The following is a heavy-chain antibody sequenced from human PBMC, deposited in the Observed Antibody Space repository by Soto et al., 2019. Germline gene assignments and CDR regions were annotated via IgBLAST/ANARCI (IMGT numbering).Heavy chain of an antibody. D-gene: IGHD3-3*01. V-gene: IGHV3-23*01. Sequence: GGSLRLSCAASGFTFSSYAMSWVRQAPGKGLEWVSAISGSGGSTYYADSVKGRFTISRDNSKNTLYLEMNSLRAEDTAVYDCAQGGFTIPAPLGYWGQGTLVTVSS. CDR3: AQGGFTIPAPLGY. J-gene: IGHJ4*02. CDR1: GFTFSSYA. CDR2: ISGSGGST.